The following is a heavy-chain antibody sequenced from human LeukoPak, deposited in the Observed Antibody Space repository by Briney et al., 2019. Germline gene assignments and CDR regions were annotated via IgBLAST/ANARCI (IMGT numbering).Heavy chain of an antibody. CDR3: ARESVAGGFEY. CDR1: GYTFTSYG. D-gene: IGHD6-19*01. CDR2: ISAYNGNT. J-gene: IGHJ4*02. Sequence: ASVKVSCKASGYTFTSYGISWVRQAPGQGLEWMGWISAYNGNTNYAQKLQGRVTMTTDTSTTTVYMALSSLRYEDTAMYYCARESVAGGFEYWGQGTLVTVSS. V-gene: IGHV1-18*01.